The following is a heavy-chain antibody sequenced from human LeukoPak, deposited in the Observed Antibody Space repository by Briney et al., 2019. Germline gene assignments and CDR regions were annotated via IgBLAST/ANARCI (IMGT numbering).Heavy chain of an antibody. Sequence: GGSLRLSCAASGFTFTNYNMNWVRQAPGKGLEWVSVIYSGGSTYYADSVKGRFTISRDNSKNTLYLQMNSLRAEDTAVYYCARDSSGLDAFDIWGQGTMVTVSS. CDR3: ARDSSGLDAFDI. V-gene: IGHV3-53*01. J-gene: IGHJ3*02. CDR1: GFTFTNYN. D-gene: IGHD3-22*01. CDR2: IYSGGST.